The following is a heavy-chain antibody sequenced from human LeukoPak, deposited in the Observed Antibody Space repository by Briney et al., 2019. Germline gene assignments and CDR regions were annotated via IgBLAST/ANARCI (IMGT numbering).Heavy chain of an antibody. CDR2: IWYDGSNK. D-gene: IGHD3-3*01. CDR3: CRGPPVLRFLEWLSPYYYYGMDV. Sequence: GGSLRLSCAASGFTFSSYGMHWVRQAPGKGLEWVAVIWYDGSNKYYAGSVKGRFTISRDNSKNTLYLQMNSLRAEDTAVYYCCRGPPVLRFLEWLSPYYYYGMDVWGQGTTVTVSS. CDR1: GFTFSSYG. J-gene: IGHJ6*02. V-gene: IGHV3-33*01.